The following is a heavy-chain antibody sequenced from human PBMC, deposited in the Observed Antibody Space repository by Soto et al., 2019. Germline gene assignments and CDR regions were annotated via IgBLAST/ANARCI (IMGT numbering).Heavy chain of an antibody. CDR1: GFIFSNNV. V-gene: IGHV3-74*01. CDR3: ATGASRNFFDY. CDR2: ISGDGSSV. Sequence: PGGSLRLSCTASGFIFSNNVMHWVRQTPEEGLVWVSRISGDGSSVYYEDSVRSRFIISRDNTRNTLYLHMDSLRAEDKGVYYCATGASRNFFDYWGLGTLVTVSS. J-gene: IGHJ4*02. D-gene: IGHD3-3*01.